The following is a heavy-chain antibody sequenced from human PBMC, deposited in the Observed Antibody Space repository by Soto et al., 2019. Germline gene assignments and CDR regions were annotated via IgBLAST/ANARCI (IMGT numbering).Heavy chain of an antibody. V-gene: IGHV5-51*01. J-gene: IGHJ6*02. CDR1: GYSFTSYW. CDR2: IHPGDSDT. D-gene: IGHD4-17*01. CDR3: TLSYGDSYYYYYGMDV. Sequence: PGESLKISCKGSGYSFTSYWIGWVRQMPGKGLEWMGIIHPGDSDTIYSPSIQGQVTISADKSISTAYLQWSSLKASDTAMYYCTLSYGDSYYYYYGMDVWGQGTTVTVSS.